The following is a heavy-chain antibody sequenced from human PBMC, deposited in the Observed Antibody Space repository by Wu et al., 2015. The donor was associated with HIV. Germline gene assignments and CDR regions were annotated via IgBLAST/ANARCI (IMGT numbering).Heavy chain of an antibody. CDR2: ISAYNGNA. CDR3: ARAAYTAAAGIYYYYMDV. D-gene: IGHD6-13*01. Sequence: QVQLVQSGAEVKKPGASVKVSCKASGYTFTSYGISWVRQAPGQGLEWMGWISAYNGNANYAQEFQGRVTMTTDTSTSTAYMELRSLRSDDTAVYYCARAAYTAAAGIYYYYMDVWGKGTNGHRLL. V-gene: IGHV1-18*01. CDR1: GYTFTSYG. J-gene: IGHJ6*03.